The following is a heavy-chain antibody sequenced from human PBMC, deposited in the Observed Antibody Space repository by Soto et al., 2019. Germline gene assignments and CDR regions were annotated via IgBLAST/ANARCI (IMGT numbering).Heavy chain of an antibody. J-gene: IGHJ5*02. CDR3: ARDIAAAGRRGMWFDP. CDR1: GDSVSSNSAA. D-gene: IGHD6-13*01. CDR2: TYYRSKWYN. V-gene: IGHV6-1*01. Sequence: PSQTLSLTCAISGDSVSSNSAAWNWIRQSPSRGLEWLGRTYYRSKWYNDYAVSVKSRITINPDTSKNQFSLQLNSVTPEDTAVYYCARDIAAAGRRGMWFDPWGQGTLVTVSS.